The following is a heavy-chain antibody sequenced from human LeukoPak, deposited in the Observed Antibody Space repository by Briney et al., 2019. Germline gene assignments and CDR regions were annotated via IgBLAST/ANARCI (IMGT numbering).Heavy chain of an antibody. CDR3: ARLVPEYSGGYF. CDR2: TNPNSGGT. CDR1: GYTFTGDY. D-gene: IGHD1-26*01. Sequence: ASVKVSCKASGYTFTGDYMHWVRQAPGQGLEWMGWTNPNSGGTDYAQKFQGRVTMTRDTSITTAYMELTRLRTDDTAVYYCARLVPEYSGGYFWGQGTLVTVSS. V-gene: IGHV1-2*02. J-gene: IGHJ4*02.